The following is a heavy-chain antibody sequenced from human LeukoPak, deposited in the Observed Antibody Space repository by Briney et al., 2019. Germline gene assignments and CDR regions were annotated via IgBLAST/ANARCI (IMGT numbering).Heavy chain of an antibody. J-gene: IGHJ3*02. D-gene: IGHD3/OR15-3a*01. V-gene: IGHV4-31*03. CDR1: GGSFSSGGYY. Sequence: SETPSLTCTVSGGSFSSGGYYWSWIRQHPGKGLEWIGYIYYDGSTYYNPSLQSRVTISVDTSKNQFSLKLSSMAAADTAVYYCASGLVNLGLAFDIWGQGTVVTVSS. CDR3: ASGLVNLGLAFDI. CDR2: IYYDGST.